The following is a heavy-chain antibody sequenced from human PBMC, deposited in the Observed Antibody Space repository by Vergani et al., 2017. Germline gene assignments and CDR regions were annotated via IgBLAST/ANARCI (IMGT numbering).Heavy chain of an antibody. D-gene: IGHD2-15*01. CDR1: GGTFSSYA. V-gene: IGHV1-69*06. J-gene: IGHJ5*02. CDR3: ARDPSCSGGSCYPSWDNWFDP. CDR2: IIPIFGTA. Sequence: QVQLVQSGAEVKKPGSSVKVSCKASGGTFSSYAISWVRQAPGQGLEWMGGIIPIFGTANYAQKFQGRVTITADKSTSTAYMELSSLRSEDTAVYYCARDPSCSGGSCYPSWDNWFDPWGQGTLVTVSS.